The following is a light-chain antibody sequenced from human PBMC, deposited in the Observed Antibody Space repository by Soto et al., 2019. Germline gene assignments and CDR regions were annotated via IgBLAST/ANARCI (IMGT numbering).Light chain of an antibody. Sequence: DIQMTQSPSTLSASIGDRVTITCRASQSVGNWLAWYQQKPGKAPHLLIYDASTLESGVPSRFSGSGSGTEFTLTISSLQPDDFATYYCQQFDTFGQGTKLEIK. CDR1: QSVGNW. J-gene: IGKJ2*01. V-gene: IGKV1-5*01. CDR3: QQFDT. CDR2: DAS.